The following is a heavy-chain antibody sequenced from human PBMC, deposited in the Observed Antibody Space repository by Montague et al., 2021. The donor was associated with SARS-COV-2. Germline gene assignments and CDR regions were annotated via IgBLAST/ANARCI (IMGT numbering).Heavy chain of an antibody. CDR1: GDSVAVVEPA. D-gene: IGHD6-13*01. Sequence: CAISGDSVAVVEPACNWVEHTSELHSRWLRMTYYRFKWYNDYAVSVKSRITINPDTSKNQFSLQLNSVTPEDTAVYYCARGGSWLYYFDYWGQGTLVTVSS. V-gene: IGHV6-1*01. CDR2: TYYRFKWYN. CDR3: ARGGSWLYYFDY. J-gene: IGHJ4*02.